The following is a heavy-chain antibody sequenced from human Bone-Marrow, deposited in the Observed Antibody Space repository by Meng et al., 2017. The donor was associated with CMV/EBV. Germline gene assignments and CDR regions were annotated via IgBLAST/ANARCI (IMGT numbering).Heavy chain of an antibody. D-gene: IGHD2-2*02. CDR2: IKQDGSDR. V-gene: IGHV3-7*01. Sequence: GESLKISCAASGFTFSNYWMTWVRQAPGKGLEWVASIKQDGSDRFYVDSVRGRFTISRNNAKKSLYLQMNSLRAEDTAVYYCARGVVPAAIREGYYYYYYGMDVWGQGTTVTVSS. CDR3: ARGVVPAAIREGYYYYYYGMDV. CDR1: GFTFSNYW. J-gene: IGHJ6*02.